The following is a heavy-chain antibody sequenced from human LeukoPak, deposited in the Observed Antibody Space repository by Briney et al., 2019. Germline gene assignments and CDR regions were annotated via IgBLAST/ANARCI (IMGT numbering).Heavy chain of an antibody. V-gene: IGHV4-59*01. CDR2: IYYSGST. Sequence: SETLSLTCTVSGGSISSYYWSWIRQPPGKGLEWIGYIYYSGSTNYNPSLKSRVTISVDTSKNQFSLKLSSVTAADTAVYYCARYGGTTPGGPNWFDPWGQGTLVTVSS. CDR1: GGSISSYY. D-gene: IGHD4-23*01. J-gene: IGHJ5*02. CDR3: ARYGGTTPGGPNWFDP.